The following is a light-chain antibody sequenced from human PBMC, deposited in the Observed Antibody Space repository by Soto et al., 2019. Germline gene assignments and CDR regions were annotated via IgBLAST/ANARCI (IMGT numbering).Light chain of an antibody. V-gene: IGKV1-5*01. CDR3: QHYNSYSEA. CDR1: QRISGW. J-gene: IGKJ1*01. Sequence: DIQMTQSPSTLSVSVGDRVTITCRASQRISGWLAWHQQKPGKAPKLLIYDASALKRGVPSRFSGSGSGTEFTLTISSLQPDDFATYYCQHYNSYSEAFGQGTKVDI. CDR2: DAS.